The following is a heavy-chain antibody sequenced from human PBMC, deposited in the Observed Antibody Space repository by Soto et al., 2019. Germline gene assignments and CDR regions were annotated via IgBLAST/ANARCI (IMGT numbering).Heavy chain of an antibody. Sequence: GGSLRLSCAASGFRFKSFVMHWVRQAPGKGLEWVAFTSYDGNNKDYGASVKGRFTVSRGNSQDTLHLQMDFLRPEDTALYYCARRATTGGFDLWGQGTLVTVSS. CDR3: ARRATTGGFDL. CDR2: TSYDGNNK. V-gene: IGHV3-30*19. D-gene: IGHD3-16*01. CDR1: GFRFKSFV. J-gene: IGHJ4*02.